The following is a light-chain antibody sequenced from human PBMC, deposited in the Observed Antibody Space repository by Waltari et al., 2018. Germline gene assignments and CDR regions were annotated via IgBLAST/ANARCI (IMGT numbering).Light chain of an antibody. V-gene: IGKV3-20*01. CDR2: GAS. Sequence: ESVLTPSPATLSLSPGARATLSCRASQSVRSSYLAWYQQRPGQAPRLLFFGASSRATGVPDRFSGSVSGTDFTLTISRLEPEDFAVYFCQQYGGSPTYTFGQGTKLEIK. J-gene: IGKJ2*01. CDR3: QQYGGSPTYT. CDR1: QSVRSSY.